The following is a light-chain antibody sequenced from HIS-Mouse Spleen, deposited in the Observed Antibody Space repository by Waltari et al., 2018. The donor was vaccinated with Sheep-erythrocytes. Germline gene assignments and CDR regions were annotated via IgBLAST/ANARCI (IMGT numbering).Light chain of an antibody. V-gene: IGLV2-23*01. CDR2: EGS. CDR1: SSDAGRYNL. Sequence: QSALTQPASVSGSPGQSITISCTGTSSDAGRYNLFSWYQQHPGKAPKLMIYEGSKRPSGVSNRFSGSKSGNTASLTISGLQAEDEADYYCCSYAGSSTPWVFGGGTKLTVL. CDR3: CSYAGSSTPWV. J-gene: IGLJ3*02.